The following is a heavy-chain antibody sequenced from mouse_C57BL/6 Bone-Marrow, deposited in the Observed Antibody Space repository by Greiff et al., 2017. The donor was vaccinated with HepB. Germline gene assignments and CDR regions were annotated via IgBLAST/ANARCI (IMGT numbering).Heavy chain of an antibody. CDR1: GYTFTSYW. V-gene: IGHV1-50*01. Sequence: QVQLQQSGAELVKPGASVKLSCKASGYTFTSYWMQWVKQRPGQGLEWIGEIDPSDSYTNYNQKFKGKATLTVDTSSSTAYMQLSSLTSEDSAVYYCARGGYYGSSPFAYWGQGTLVTVSA. D-gene: IGHD1-1*01. CDR2: IDPSDSYT. CDR3: ARGGYYGSSPFAY. J-gene: IGHJ3*01.